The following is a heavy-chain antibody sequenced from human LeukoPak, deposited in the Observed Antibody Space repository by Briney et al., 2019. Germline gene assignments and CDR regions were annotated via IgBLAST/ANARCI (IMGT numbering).Heavy chain of an antibody. CDR1: GGSISSSSYY. CDR2: IYYSGST. Sequence: PSETLSLTCTVSGGSISSSSYYWGWILHPPGKGLEWIGSIYYSGSTYYNPSLQSPFTISVDTSKNQFTLKLSSVTAADTAVYYCAREGDIVATIFSPWNWFDPWGQGTLVTVSS. D-gene: IGHD5-12*01. J-gene: IGHJ5*02. CDR3: AREGDIVATIFSPWNWFDP. V-gene: IGHV4-39*06.